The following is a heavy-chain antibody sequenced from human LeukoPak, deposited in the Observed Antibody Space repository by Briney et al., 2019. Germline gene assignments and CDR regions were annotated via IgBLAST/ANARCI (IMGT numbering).Heavy chain of an antibody. CDR2: INGSGGST. Sequence: GRSLRLSCAASGFTFSSYAMSWVRQAPGKGLEWVTAINGSGGSTYYADSVKGRFTISRDNSKNTLYLQMNSLRAEDTAVYYCAKFRKGSYYLNAFDIWGQGTMVTVSS. J-gene: IGHJ3*02. D-gene: IGHD1-26*01. CDR1: GFTFSSYA. V-gene: IGHV3-23*01. CDR3: AKFRKGSYYLNAFDI.